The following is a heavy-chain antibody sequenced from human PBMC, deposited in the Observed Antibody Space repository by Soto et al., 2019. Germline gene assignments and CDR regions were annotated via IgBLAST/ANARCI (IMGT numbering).Heavy chain of an antibody. D-gene: IGHD3-16*01. CDR1: GFSLTTSGLG. CDR2: VYWDDDK. CDR3: AHSLGEDWFDP. J-gene: IGHJ5*02. V-gene: IGHV2-5*02. Sequence: QITLKESGPPLVKSTQTLTLTCTFSGFSLTTSGLGVGWIRQPPGKALEWLALVYWDDDKRYSPSLKSRLTITEDTSKHQVGLMMTHMDPVDTATYNRAHSLGEDWFDPWGQGTLGTVSP.